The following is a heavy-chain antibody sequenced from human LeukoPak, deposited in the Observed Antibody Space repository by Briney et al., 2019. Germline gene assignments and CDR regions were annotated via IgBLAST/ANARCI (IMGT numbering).Heavy chain of an antibody. Sequence: LETLSLTCTVSGGSISSSSYYWGWIRQPPGKGLEWIGSIYYSGSTYYNPSLKSRVTISVDTSKNQFSLKLSSVTAADTAVYYCARGLEDPYFDYWGQGTLVTVSS. V-gene: IGHV4-39*07. D-gene: IGHD3-3*01. CDR2: IYYSGST. J-gene: IGHJ4*02. CDR3: ARGLEDPYFDY. CDR1: GGSISSSSYY.